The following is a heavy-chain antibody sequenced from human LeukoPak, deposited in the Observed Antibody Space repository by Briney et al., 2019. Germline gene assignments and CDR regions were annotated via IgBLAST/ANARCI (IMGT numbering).Heavy chain of an antibody. Sequence: PGESLKISCKGSGYSFISYWIGWGRQLPGKGVGWMGIIYPGDSDTRYSPSFQGQVTISADKSISAAYLQWSSLKASDTAMYYCARPSGYSGFDSWGQGTLVTLSS. CDR1: GYSFISYW. CDR3: ARPSGYSGFDS. V-gene: IGHV5-51*01. J-gene: IGHJ4*02. CDR2: IYPGDSDT. D-gene: IGHD5-12*01.